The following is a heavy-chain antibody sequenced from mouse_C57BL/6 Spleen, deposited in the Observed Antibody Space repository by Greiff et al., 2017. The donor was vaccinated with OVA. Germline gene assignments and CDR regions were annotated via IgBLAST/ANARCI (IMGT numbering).Heavy chain of an antibody. CDR1: GYTFTDYY. CDR3: ARALYPY. D-gene: IGHD2-1*01. Sequence: VQLQQSGPELVKPGASVKISCKASGYTFTDYYMNWVKQSHGKSLEWIGDINPNNGGTSYNQKFKGKATLTVDKASSTAYMELRSLTSEDSAVYYCARALYPYWGQGTTLTVSS. V-gene: IGHV1-26*01. CDR2: INPNNGGT. J-gene: IGHJ2*01.